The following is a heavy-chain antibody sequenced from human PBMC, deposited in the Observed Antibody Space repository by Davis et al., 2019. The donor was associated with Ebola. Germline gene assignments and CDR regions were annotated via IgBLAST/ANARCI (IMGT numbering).Heavy chain of an antibody. CDR2: IIPILGIA. D-gene: IGHD4-23*01. J-gene: IGHJ6*02. V-gene: IGHV1-69*10. CDR1: GGTLSSYA. CDR3: ARDGTLTTTVDYYYGMDV. Sequence: SSVTVSCKASGGTLSSYAISWVRQAPGQGLEWMGGIIPILGIANYAQKFQGRVTITADESTSTAYMELSSLRSEDTAVYYCARDGTLTTTVDYYYGMDVWGQGTTVTVSS.